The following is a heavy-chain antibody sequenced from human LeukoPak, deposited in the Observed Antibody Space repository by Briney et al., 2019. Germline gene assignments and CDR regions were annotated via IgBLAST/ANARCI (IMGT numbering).Heavy chain of an antibody. CDR1: GFTFTSYW. D-gene: IGHD1-1*01. CDR3: ARDGPFSSPTSGWFYP. J-gene: IGHJ5*02. V-gene: IGHV3-7*03. Sequence: PGGSLRLYCAASGFTFTSYWMSWVRQVPGKGLEWVANIKQDGGETHYVDSVKGRFTISRDNAKNSLFLQMNSLTAEDTAVYSCARDGPFSSPTSGWFYPWGQGTLVTVSS. CDR2: IKQDGGET.